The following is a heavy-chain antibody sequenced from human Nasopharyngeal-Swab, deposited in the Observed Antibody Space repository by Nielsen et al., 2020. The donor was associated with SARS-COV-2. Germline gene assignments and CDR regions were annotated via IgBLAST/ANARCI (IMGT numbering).Heavy chain of an antibody. CDR2: IYYSGST. CDR3: AGLWFGLWYMDV. D-gene: IGHD3-10*01. V-gene: IGHV4-39*01. Sequence: SETLSLTCTVSGGSISSSSYYWGWIRQPPGKGLEWIGSIYYSGSTYYNPSLKSRVTISVDTSKNQFSLKLSSVTAADPAVYYCAGLWFGLWYMDVWGKGTTVTVSS. CDR1: GGSISSSSYY. J-gene: IGHJ6*03.